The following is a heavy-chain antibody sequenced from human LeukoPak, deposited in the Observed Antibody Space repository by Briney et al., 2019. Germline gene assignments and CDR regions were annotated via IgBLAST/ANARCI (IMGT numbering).Heavy chain of an antibody. CDR3: ATEFYDSSGHSRIDY. CDR2: FDPEDGET. V-gene: IGHV1-24*01. CDR1: GYTLTELS. J-gene: IGHJ4*02. Sequence: GASVKVSCKVSGYTLTELSMHWVRQAPGKGLEWMGGFDPEDGETIYAQKFQGRVTMTEDTSTDTAYMELSSLRSEDTAVYYCATEFYDSSGHSRIDYWGQGTLVTVSS. D-gene: IGHD3-22*01.